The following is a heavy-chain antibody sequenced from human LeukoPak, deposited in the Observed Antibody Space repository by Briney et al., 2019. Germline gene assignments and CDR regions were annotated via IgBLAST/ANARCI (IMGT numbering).Heavy chain of an antibody. J-gene: IGHJ5*02. CDR1: GGSFSGYH. V-gene: IGHV4-34*01. CDR3: ARDISSSWYHNWFDP. CDR2: INHSGST. Sequence: PSETLSLTCAVYGGSFSGYHWSWIRQPPGKGLEWIGEINHSGSTNYNPSLKSRVTISVDTSKNQFSLKLSSVTAADTAVYYCARDISSSWYHNWFDPWGQGTLVTVSS. D-gene: IGHD6-13*01.